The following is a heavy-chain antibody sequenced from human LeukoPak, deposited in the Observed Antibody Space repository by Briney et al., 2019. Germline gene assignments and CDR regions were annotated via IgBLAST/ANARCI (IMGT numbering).Heavy chain of an antibody. CDR2: IYYSGST. V-gene: IGHV4-59*01. J-gene: IGHJ5*02. CDR3: ARVLLWFGEYGYNWFDP. CDR1: GGSISSYY. D-gene: IGHD3-10*01. Sequence: SETLSLTCTVSGGSISSYYWGWIRQPPGKGLEWIGYIYYSGSTNYNPSLKSRVTISVDTSKNQFSLKLSSVTAADTAVYYCARVLLWFGEYGYNWFDPWGQGTLVTVSS.